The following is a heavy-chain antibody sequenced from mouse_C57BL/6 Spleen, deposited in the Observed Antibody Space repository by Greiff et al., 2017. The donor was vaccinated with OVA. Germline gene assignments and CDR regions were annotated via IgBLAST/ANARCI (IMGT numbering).Heavy chain of an antibody. V-gene: IGHV1-81*01. CDR3: ARNLDWGYFDY. Sequence: QVQLKQSGAELARPGASVQLSCKASGYTFTSYGISWVKQRTGQGLEWIGEIYPRSGNTYYNEKFKGKATLTADKSSSTAYMELRSLTSEDSAVYFCARNLDWGYFDYWGQGTTLTVSS. CDR1: GYTFTSYG. D-gene: IGHD4-1*01. CDR2: IYPRSGNT. J-gene: IGHJ2*01.